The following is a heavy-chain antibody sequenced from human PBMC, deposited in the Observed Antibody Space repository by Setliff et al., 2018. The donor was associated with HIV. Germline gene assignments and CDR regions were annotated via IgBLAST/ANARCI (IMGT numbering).Heavy chain of an antibody. CDR3: ARVRGRYYYHYAMDV. D-gene: IGHD3-10*01. CDR1: SGSFSGYY. Sequence: PSETLSLTCAVYSGSFSGYYWNWIRQPPGKGLEWIGEINDNGSTNYNPSLKSRVTISVDTSKNQFSLKLSSVTAADTAVYYCARVRGRYYYHYAMDVWGQGTTVTVSS. CDR2: INDNGST. J-gene: IGHJ6*02. V-gene: IGHV4-34*01.